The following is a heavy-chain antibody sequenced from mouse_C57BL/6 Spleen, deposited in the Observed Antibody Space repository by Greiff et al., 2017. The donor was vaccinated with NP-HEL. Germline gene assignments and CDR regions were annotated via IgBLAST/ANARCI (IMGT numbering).Heavy chain of an antibody. V-gene: IGHV5-9-1*02. D-gene: IGHD1-1*01. CDR1: GFTFSSYA. CDR3: TRDPLITTVVAHWYFDV. CDR2: ISSGGDYI. Sequence: EVMLVESGEGLVKPGGSLKLSCAASGFTFSSYAMSWVRQTPEKRLEWVAYISSGGDYIYYADTVKGRFTISRDNARNTLYLQMSSLKSEDTAMYYCTRDPLITTVVAHWYFDVWGTRTTVTVSS. J-gene: IGHJ1*03.